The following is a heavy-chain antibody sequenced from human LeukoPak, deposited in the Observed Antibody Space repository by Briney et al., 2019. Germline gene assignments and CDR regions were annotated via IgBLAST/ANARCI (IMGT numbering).Heavy chain of an antibody. D-gene: IGHD5-24*01. Sequence: PGGSLRLSCAASGFTFSSYWMHWVRQAPGKGLVWVSRINSDGSSTRYADSVKDRFTISRDNAKNTLYLQMNSLRAEDTAVYYCARGLPTNAFDIWGQGTMVTVSS. V-gene: IGHV3-74*01. J-gene: IGHJ3*02. CDR3: ARGLPTNAFDI. CDR1: GFTFSSYW. CDR2: INSDGSST.